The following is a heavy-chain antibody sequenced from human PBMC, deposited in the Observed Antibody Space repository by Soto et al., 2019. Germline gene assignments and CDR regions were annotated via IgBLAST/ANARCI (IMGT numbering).Heavy chain of an antibody. CDR2: ISSSSTI. J-gene: IGHJ4*02. D-gene: IGHD6-6*01. V-gene: IGHV3-48*02. CDR1: GFSFSTCA. CDR3: ARSASAARQPPYFDY. Sequence: GGSLRLSCAASGFSFSTCAMAWVRQSPGKGLEWVSYISSSSTIYYADSVKGRFTISRDNAKNSLYLQMNSLRDEDTAVYYCARSASAARQPPYFDYWGQGTLVTVSS.